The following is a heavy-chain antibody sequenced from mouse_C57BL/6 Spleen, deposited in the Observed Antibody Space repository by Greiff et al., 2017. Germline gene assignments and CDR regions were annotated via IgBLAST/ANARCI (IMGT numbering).Heavy chain of an antibody. Sequence: QVQLQQPGAELVKPGASVKLSCKASGYTFTSYWMHWVKQRPGQGLEWIGMIHPISGSTNYNEKFKSKATLAVDKSSSTAYMQLSSLTSEDAAVYYCARADYDYDSDDWGQGTTLTVSS. CDR2: IHPISGST. CDR1: GYTFTSYW. CDR3: ARADYDYDSDD. V-gene: IGHV1-64*01. J-gene: IGHJ2*01. D-gene: IGHD2-4*01.